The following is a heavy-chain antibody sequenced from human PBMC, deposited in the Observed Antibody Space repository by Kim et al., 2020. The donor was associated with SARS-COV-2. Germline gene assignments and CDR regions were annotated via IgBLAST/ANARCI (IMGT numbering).Heavy chain of an antibody. V-gene: IGHV6-1*01. J-gene: IGHJ1*01. CDR3: ARAVAVADKRYFQH. Sequence: AVSVKSRITINPDTSKNQFSLQLNSVTPEDMAVYYCARAVAVADKRYFQHWGQGTLVTVSS. D-gene: IGHD6-19*01.